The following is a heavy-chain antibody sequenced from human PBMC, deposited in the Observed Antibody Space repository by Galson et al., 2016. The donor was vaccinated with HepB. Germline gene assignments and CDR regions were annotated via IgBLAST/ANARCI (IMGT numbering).Heavy chain of an antibody. CDR3: ARGRWFDP. CDR1: GGFISPDY. V-gene: IGHV4-59*01. CDR2: TTNSGST. J-gene: IGHJ5*02. Sequence: SETLSLTCTVSGGFISPDYWSWFRQPPRKGLEWIGYTTNSGSTNYNPSLESRVTISVDTSKNQFSLKLSSVTAADTAVYYCARGRWFDPWGQGIRVTVSS.